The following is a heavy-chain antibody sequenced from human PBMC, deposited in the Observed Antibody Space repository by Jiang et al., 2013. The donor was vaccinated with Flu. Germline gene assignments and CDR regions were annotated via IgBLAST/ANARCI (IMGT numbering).Heavy chain of an antibody. D-gene: IGHD5-18*01. CDR3: ARDGSLGYSYGSDYYYGMDV. CDR2: IWYDGSNK. J-gene: IGHJ6*04. Sequence: VIWYDGSNKYYADSVKGRFTISRDNSKNTLYLQMNSLRAEDTAVYYCARDGSLGYSYGSDYYYGMDVWGKGTTVTVSS. V-gene: IGHV3-33*01.